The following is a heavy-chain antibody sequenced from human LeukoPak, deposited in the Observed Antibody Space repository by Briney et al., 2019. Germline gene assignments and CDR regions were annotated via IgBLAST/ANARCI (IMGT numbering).Heavy chain of an antibody. D-gene: IGHD3-10*02. J-gene: IGHJ6*04. Sequence: GGSLRLSCAASGFTFSSFEMNWVRPAPGKGQEWVSYISSSGSTIYYADSVKGRFTISRDNAKNSLYLQMNSLRAEDTAVYYCAELGITMIGGVWGKGTTVTISS. V-gene: IGHV3-48*03. CDR3: AELGITMIGGV. CDR1: GFTFSSFE. CDR2: ISSSGSTI.